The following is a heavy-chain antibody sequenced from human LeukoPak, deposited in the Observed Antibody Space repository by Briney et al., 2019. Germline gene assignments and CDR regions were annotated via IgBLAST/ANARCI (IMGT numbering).Heavy chain of an antibody. J-gene: IGHJ1*01. D-gene: IGHD2-15*01. CDR2: VYYDGST. Sequence: GGSLRLSCAASEFTVSTNYMNWVRQAPGKGLEWVSVVYYDGSTYYADSVKGRFTTSRDSSKNTLYLQMNSLRAEDTAVYYCASPGYCSGSSCYSGYFQHWGQGTLVTVSS. CDR1: EFTVSTNY. V-gene: IGHV3-53*01. CDR3: ASPGYCSGSSCYSGYFQH.